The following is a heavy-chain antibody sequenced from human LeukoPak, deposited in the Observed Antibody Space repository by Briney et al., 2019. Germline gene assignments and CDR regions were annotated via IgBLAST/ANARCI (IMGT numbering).Heavy chain of an antibody. CDR3: AGAWPKDRSGWYTIDY. J-gene: IGHJ4*02. CDR2: IYYSGST. CDR1: GGSVSSGSYY. Sequence: SETLSLTCTVSGGSVSSGSYYWSWIRQPPGKGLEWIGYIYYSGSTNYNPSLKSRVTISVDTSKNQFSLKLSSVTAADTAVYYCAGAWPKDRSGWYTIDYWGQGTLVTVSS. V-gene: IGHV4-61*01. D-gene: IGHD6-19*01.